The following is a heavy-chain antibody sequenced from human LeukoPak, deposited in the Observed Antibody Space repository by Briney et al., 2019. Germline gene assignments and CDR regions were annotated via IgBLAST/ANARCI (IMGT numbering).Heavy chain of an antibody. V-gene: IGHV3-48*04. CDR3: AREGPGGFDI. D-gene: IGHD3-10*01. J-gene: IGHJ3*02. Sequence: PGGSLRLSCAASGFTFSSYSMNWVRQAPGKGLEWVSYISSSSSTIYYADSVKGRFTISRDNAKNSLYVQMNSLRVEDTAVYYCAREGPGGFDIWGQGTMVTVSS. CDR2: ISSSSSTI. CDR1: GFTFSSYS.